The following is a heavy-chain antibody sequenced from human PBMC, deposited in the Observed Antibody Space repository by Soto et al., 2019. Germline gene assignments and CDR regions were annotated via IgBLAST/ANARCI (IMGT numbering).Heavy chain of an antibody. D-gene: IGHD2-8*01. J-gene: IGHJ6*02. CDR3: SNTAYYLSGMDD. CDR1: GDSISSSNYY. CDR2: IYYGGTT. V-gene: IGHV4-39*01. Sequence: SETLSLTCTVSGDSISSSNYYWGWIRQPPGKGLEYIGSIYYGGTTYYNPSLKSRATTSVDTSKHHFSLRLSSVTAPDTAVYFWSNTAYYLSGMDDWGQGTTVTVSS.